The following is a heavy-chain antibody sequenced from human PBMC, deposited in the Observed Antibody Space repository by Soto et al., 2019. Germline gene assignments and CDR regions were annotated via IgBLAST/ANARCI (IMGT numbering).Heavy chain of an antibody. Sequence: EVQLVEAGGGLVQPGGSLRVSCAASGFTFSSHAMCWVRQAPGKGLEWVSSISGSGVTTDYADSVKGRFTISRDNSQKMLYLQMNSLRAGDTAVYYCAKEEREQQVVYDAFDMWGQGTMVTVSS. CDR1: GFTFSSHA. J-gene: IGHJ3*02. V-gene: IGHV3-23*04. CDR2: ISGSGVTT. D-gene: IGHD6-13*01. CDR3: AKEEREQQVVYDAFDM.